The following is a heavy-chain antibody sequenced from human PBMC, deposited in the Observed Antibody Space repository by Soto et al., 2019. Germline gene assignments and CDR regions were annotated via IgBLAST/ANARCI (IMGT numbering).Heavy chain of an antibody. Sequence: EVHLLESGGGLVQPGGSLRLSCVASGFTFSSYAMSWVRQAPGKGLEWVSSIVGSGGRTYYADSVQGRFTISRDNSKNTLXLQMNSLGAEDTAIFYCAKAPGPDYTAYGACVFELWGRGTLVTVSS. D-gene: IGHD4-4*01. CDR1: GFTFSSYA. J-gene: IGHJ1*01. CDR2: IVGSGGRT. CDR3: AKAPGPDYTAYGACVFEL. V-gene: IGHV3-23*01.